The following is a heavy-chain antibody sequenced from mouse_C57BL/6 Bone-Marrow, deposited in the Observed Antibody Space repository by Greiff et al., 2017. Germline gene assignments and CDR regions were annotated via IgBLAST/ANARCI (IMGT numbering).Heavy chain of an antibody. CDR3: ARRGAYYSYYYAMDY. D-gene: IGHD2-12*01. Sequence: VQGVESGPELVKPGASVKISCKASGYAFSSSWMNWVKQRPGKGLEWIGRIYPGDGDTNYNGKFKGKDTLTADKSSSTAYMQLSSLTSEDSSVYFCARRGAYYSYYYAMDYWGQGTSVTVSS. CDR2: IYPGDGDT. CDR1: GYAFSSSW. V-gene: IGHV1-82*01. J-gene: IGHJ4*01.